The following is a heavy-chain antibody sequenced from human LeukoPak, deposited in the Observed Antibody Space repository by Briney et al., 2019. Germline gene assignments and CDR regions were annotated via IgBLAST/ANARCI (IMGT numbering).Heavy chain of an antibody. Sequence: GGSLRLSCAASGFTVSGNYMSWVRQAPGKGLEWVSVIYSGGSTYYADSVKGRFTISRDNSKNTLHLQMNSLRAEDTAVYHCARWGGRAAAGTYYYYGMDVWGQGTTVTVSS. CDR3: ARWGGRAAAGTYYYYGMDV. D-gene: IGHD6-13*01. CDR1: GFTVSGNY. J-gene: IGHJ6*02. V-gene: IGHV3-53*01. CDR2: IYSGGST.